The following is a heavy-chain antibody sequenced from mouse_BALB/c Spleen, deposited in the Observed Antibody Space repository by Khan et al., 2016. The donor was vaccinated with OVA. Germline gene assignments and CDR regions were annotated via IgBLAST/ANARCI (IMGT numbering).Heavy chain of an antibody. J-gene: IGHJ3*01. CDR1: GFTFSSYS. CDR3: ASHLTGSFAY. V-gene: IGHV5-6*01. Sequence: EVELVESGGDLVKPGGSLKLSCAASGFTFSSYSMSWVRQIPDKRLEWVATMSSGGDYTYYPDSVKGRFTISRDNAKNPLYLQMSSLKSEETAMYYCASHLTGSFAYWGQGTLVTVSA. CDR2: MSSGGDYT. D-gene: IGHD4-1*01.